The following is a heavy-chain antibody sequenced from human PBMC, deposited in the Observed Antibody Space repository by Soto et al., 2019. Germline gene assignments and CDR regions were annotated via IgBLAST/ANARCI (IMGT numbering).Heavy chain of an antibody. CDR3: ARDRNIAAAGDVFEH. J-gene: IGHJ3*01. CDR1: GYSFTTYG. CDR2: ISPYNGDT. D-gene: IGHD6-13*01. V-gene: IGHV1-18*01. Sequence: QVQLEQSGAEVKKPGASVKVSCKASGYSFTTYGISWVRQAPGQGLEWMGWISPYNGDTNYAQNLQGRVTMTTDTSTSVANMELRSLRSNDTAVYYCARDRNIAAAGDVFEHWGQGTMVTVSS.